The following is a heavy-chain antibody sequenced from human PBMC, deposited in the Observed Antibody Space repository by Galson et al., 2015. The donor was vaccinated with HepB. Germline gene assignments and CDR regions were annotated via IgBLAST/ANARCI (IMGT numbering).Heavy chain of an antibody. CDR1: GGSISRNSYY. CDR2: IYYSGST. J-gene: IGHJ4*02. D-gene: IGHD6-13*01. CDR3: ARHEEAAPAPFDY. Sequence: SETLSLTCTVSGGSISRNSYYWGWIRQPPGKGLEWIGSIYYSGSTYYDPSLKSRVTISVDTSKDQFSVKVSSVTAADTAVYYCARHEEAAPAPFDYWGQGILVTVSS. V-gene: IGHV4-39*01.